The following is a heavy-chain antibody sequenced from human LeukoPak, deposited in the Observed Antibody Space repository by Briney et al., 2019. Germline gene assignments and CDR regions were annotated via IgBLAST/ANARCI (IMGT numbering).Heavy chain of an antibody. V-gene: IGHV3-66*04. CDR2: IYSGGST. CDR3: AKRLSYYFDY. Sequence: PGGSLRLSCAASGFTVSSDYMSWVRQAPGKGLEWVSVIYSGGSTYYADSVKGRFTISRDNSKNTLYLQMNSLRAEDTAVYYCAKRLSYYFDYWGQGTLVTVSS. J-gene: IGHJ4*02. CDR1: GFTVSSDY.